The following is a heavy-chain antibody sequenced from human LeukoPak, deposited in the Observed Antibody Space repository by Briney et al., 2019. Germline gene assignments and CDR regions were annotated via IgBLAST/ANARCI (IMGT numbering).Heavy chain of an antibody. V-gene: IGHV3-7*03. CDR1: GFTFSSYW. Sequence: GGSLRLSCAASGFTFSSYWMSGVRQAPGKGLEWVANIKQDGSEKYYVDSVKGRFTISRDNAKNSLYLQMNSLRAEDPAVYYCARDLRFLGPEAAFDIWGQGTMVTISS. CDR3: ARDLRFLGPEAAFDI. D-gene: IGHD3-3*01. CDR2: IKQDGSEK. J-gene: IGHJ3*02.